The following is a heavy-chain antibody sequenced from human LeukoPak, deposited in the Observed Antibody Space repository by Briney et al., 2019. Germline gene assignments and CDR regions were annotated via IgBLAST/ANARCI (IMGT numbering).Heavy chain of an antibody. CDR3: ARGYSGSRHPDY. CDR1: GFTFSSYA. D-gene: IGHD6-13*01. V-gene: IGHV3-30*04. J-gene: IGHJ4*02. CDR2: ISYDGSNK. Sequence: GRSLRLSCAASGFTFSSYAMHWVRQAPGKGLEWVAVISYDGSNKYYADSVKGRFTISRDNSKNTLYLQMNSLRVEDTAVYYCARGYSGSRHPDYWGQGTLVTVSS.